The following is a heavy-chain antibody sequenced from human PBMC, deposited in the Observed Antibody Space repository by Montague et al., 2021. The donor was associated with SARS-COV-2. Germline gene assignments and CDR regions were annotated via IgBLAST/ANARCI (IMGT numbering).Heavy chain of an antibody. CDR1: GGSISSSSYY. D-gene: IGHD2-2*01. V-gene: IGHV4-39*01. Sequence: SETLSLTCTVSGGSISSSSYYWGWIRQPPGKGLEWIGNIYYSGSTYYNPSLKSRVTISADTSKNQFSLKLRSVTAADTAVYYCARHLRDWFIVVVPNWFDPWGQGTLVTVSS. CDR3: ARHLRDWFIVVVPNWFDP. J-gene: IGHJ5*02. CDR2: IYYSGST.